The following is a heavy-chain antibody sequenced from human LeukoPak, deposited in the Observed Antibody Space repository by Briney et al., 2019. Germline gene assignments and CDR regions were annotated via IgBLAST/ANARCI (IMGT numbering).Heavy chain of an antibody. CDR3: ARGRGYNYPQYFDY. J-gene: IGHJ4*02. D-gene: IGHD5-24*01. CDR2: ISSSSSYI. Sequence: GGSLRLSCAASGFTFSSYSMNWVRQAPGKGLEWVSSISSSSSYIYYADSVKGRFTISRDNAKNSLYLQMNSLRAEDTAVYYCARGRGYNYPQYFDYWGQGTLVTVSS. V-gene: IGHV3-21*01. CDR1: GFTFSSYS.